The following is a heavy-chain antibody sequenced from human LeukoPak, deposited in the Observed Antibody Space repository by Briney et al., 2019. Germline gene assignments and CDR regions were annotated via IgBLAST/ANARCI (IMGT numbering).Heavy chain of an antibody. Sequence: PSETLSLTCSVSGGSISRYYWSWIRQPAGKGLEWIGRIYTSGSTNYNPSLKSRVTISVDTSKNQFSLKLSSVTAADTAVYYCARDGHCGGDCYSYWGQGTLVTVSS. J-gene: IGHJ4*02. CDR2: IYTSGST. D-gene: IGHD2-21*01. CDR3: ARDGHCGGDCYSY. V-gene: IGHV4-4*07. CDR1: GGSISRYY.